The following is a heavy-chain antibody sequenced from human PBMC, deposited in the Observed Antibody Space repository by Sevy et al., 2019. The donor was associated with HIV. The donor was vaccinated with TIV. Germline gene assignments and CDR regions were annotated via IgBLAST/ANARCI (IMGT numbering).Heavy chain of an antibody. CDR2: IYTSGST. CDR1: GGSISSYY. D-gene: IGHD3-10*01. Sequence: GSLRLSCTVSGGSISSYYWSWIRQPAGKGLEWIGRIYTSGSTNYNPSLKSRVTMSVDTSKNQFSLKLSSVTAADTAVYYCARDATGHGSGSHDYWGQGTLVTVSS. CDR3: ARDATGHGSGSHDY. J-gene: IGHJ4*02. V-gene: IGHV4-4*07.